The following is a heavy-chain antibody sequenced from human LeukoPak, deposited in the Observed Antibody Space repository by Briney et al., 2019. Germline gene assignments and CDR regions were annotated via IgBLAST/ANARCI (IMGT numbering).Heavy chain of an antibody. CDR2: INPNSGGT. CDR1: GYTFTGYY. J-gene: IGHJ5*02. CDR3: ARGVGYYYDTNWFDP. D-gene: IGHD3-22*01. V-gene: IGHV1-2*02. Sequence: ASVKVSCKASGYTFTGYYMHWGRQAPGQGLEWMGWINPNSGGTNYAQKFQGSVTMTRDTSISTAYMQLSRLRPDDTAVYYCARGVGYYYDTNWFDPWGQGTLVTVSS.